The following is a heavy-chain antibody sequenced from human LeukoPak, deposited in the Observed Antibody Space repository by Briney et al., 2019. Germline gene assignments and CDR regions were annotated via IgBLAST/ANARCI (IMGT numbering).Heavy chain of an antibody. Sequence: ASVKVSCKASGYTFTSYGISWVRQAPGQGLEWMGWISAYNGNTNYAQKLQGRVTMTTDTSTSTAYMELRSLRSDDTAVYYCARVLYYDILTGYYIGGKVIDYWGQGTLVTVSS. CDR2: ISAYNGNT. V-gene: IGHV1-18*04. D-gene: IGHD3-9*01. CDR1: GYTFTSYG. CDR3: ARVLYYDILTGYYIGGKVIDY. J-gene: IGHJ4*02.